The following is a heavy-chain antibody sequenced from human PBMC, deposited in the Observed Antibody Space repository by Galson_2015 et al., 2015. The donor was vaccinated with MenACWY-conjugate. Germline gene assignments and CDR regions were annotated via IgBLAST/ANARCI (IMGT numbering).Heavy chain of an antibody. CDR3: ARLGGNYRTPSHFDY. D-gene: IGHD1-26*01. Sequence: SLRLSCAASGFTFSTYWMHWVRQAPGKGLVWVSRINSDGRSTSYADSVKGRFTISRDNAKNTLYLQMNSLRAEDTAVYYCARLGGNYRTPSHFDYWGQGTLSPSPQ. J-gene: IGHJ4*02. V-gene: IGHV3-74*01. CDR2: INSDGRST. CDR1: GFTFSTYW.